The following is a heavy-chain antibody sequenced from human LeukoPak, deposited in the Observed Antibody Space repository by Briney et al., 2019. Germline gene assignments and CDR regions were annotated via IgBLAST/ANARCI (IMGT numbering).Heavy chain of an antibody. V-gene: IGHV3-72*01. CDR1: GFTFSAHY. CDR2: SGNKANSYTT. J-gene: IGHJ3*02. D-gene: IGHD1-26*01. CDR3: TRGYSGIGIYAFDI. Sequence: PGGSLRLSCAVSGFTFSAHYIDWVRQAPGKGLEWVGRSGNKANSYTTEYPASVRGRFTISRDDSKISLYLQMNSLKTEDTAVYYCTRGYSGIGIYAFDIWGKGTTVTVSS.